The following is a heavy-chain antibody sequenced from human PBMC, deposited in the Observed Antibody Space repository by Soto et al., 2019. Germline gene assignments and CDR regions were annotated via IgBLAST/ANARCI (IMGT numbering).Heavy chain of an antibody. CDR1: GGSISGGDYY. CDR2: TYHSGST. CDR3: AREGGYCLKTSCHYFDY. V-gene: IGHV4-30-4*01. Sequence: QLQLQESGPGLVKPSQTLSLTCTVTGGSISGGDYYWSWIRQSPGKGLEWIGYTYHSGSTYYNPSLRSRVTISLDTSKSQFSLQLRSVTASDTAVYYCAREGGYCLKTSCHYFDYWGQGALVTVSS. J-gene: IGHJ4*02. D-gene: IGHD2-15*01.